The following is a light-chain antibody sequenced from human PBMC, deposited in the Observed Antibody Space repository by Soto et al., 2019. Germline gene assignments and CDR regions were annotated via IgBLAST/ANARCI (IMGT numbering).Light chain of an antibody. V-gene: IGKV2D-29*02. CDR1: QSLLHSDGKTY. J-gene: IGKJ5*01. CDR3: MQSTQLPPT. Sequence: DIVMTQTPLSLSVTPGQPASISCKSSQSLLHSDGKTYLYWYLQKPGQSPQLLIYXVSTRVSGVPDRFSGSGSGTDFTLEISRVETDDVGIYYCMQSTQLPPTFGQGTRLEIK. CDR2: XVS.